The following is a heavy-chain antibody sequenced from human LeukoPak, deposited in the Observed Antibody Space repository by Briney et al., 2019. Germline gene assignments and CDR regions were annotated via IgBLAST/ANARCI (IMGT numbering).Heavy chain of an antibody. D-gene: IGHD2-2*02. Sequence: GGAPRLSRAAAGFTFSSHGLHLGRPAPGKGVGWGGGIWFYGSNKYYADSVKGRFTISRDNSKNTLCLQMNSLRAEDTAVYYCATGYCSSTSCYIGWLLSDYWGQGTLVTVSS. J-gene: IGHJ4*02. CDR2: IWFYGSNK. CDR1: GFTFSSHG. CDR3: ATGYCSSTSCYIGWLLSDY. V-gene: IGHV3-30*02.